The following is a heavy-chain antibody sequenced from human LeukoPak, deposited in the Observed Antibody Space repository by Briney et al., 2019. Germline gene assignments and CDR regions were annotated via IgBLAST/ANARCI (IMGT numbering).Heavy chain of an antibody. V-gene: IGHV3-74*01. J-gene: IGHJ6*02. CDR2: INSDGSST. CDR1: GFTFSSYW. D-gene: IGHD4/OR15-4a*01. CDR3: ARDRPTISYYYYYYGMDV. Sequence: PGGSLRLSCAASGFTFSSYWMHWVRQAPGKGLVWVSRINSDGSSTSYADSVKGRFTISRDNAKNTLYLQMNSLRAEDTAVYYCARDRPTISYYYYYYGMDVWGRGTTVTVSS.